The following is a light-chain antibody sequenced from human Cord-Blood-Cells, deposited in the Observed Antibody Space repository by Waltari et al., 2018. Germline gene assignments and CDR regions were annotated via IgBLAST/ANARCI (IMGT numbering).Light chain of an antibody. CDR2: RNN. Sequence: QSVLTQPPSASGTPGQRVTIPCSGSSSNIGSNYVYWYQQLPGTAPKLLIYRNNQRPSGVPDRFSGSKSGTSASLAISGLRSEDVADYYCAAWDDSLSGWVFGGGTKLTVL. V-gene: IGLV1-47*01. CDR1: SSNIGSNY. CDR3: AAWDDSLSGWV. J-gene: IGLJ3*02.